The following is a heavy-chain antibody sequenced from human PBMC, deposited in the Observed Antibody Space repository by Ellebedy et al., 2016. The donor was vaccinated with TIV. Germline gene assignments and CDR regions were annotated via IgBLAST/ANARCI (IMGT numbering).Heavy chain of an antibody. D-gene: IGHD4-11*01. CDR2: VYHNGGT. J-gene: IGHJ4*02. CDR1: GGSITSDDYY. V-gene: IGHV4-39*01. CDR3: VRHSTPGDYLIFDH. Sequence: GSLRLSCTVSGGSITSDDYYWAWIRQAPGKGLEWIGTVYHNGGTYHNPSLQSRVTMSADTSKNQFFLKLSSVTAADTSMYYCVRHSTPGDYLIFDHWGQGTLVTVSS.